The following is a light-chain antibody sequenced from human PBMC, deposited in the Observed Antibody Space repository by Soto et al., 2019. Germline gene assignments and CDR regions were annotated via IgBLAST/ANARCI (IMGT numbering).Light chain of an antibody. CDR3: QHYGSSWT. Sequence: IGMTQSPATLSVSPGERATLSCRASQTIYSNVAWYQQRPGQPPRLLMYRASSRATGIPDRFSGSGSGTDFTLTISRLEPEDFAVYYCQHYGSSWTFGQGTKVDIK. V-gene: IGKV3-20*01. CDR1: QTIYSN. J-gene: IGKJ1*01. CDR2: RAS.